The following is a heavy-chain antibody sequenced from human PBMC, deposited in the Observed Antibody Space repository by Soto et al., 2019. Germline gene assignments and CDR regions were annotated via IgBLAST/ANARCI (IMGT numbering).Heavy chain of an antibody. CDR3: AKVKYDSSGYYRNFDY. CDR1: GGTFSSYA. J-gene: IGHJ4*02. D-gene: IGHD3-22*01. V-gene: IGHV1-69*01. CDR2: IIPRFGTA. Sequence: QVQLVQSGADVKKPGSSVKVSCKASGGTFSSYAISWVRQAPGQGLEWVGGIIPRFGTANYAQKFQDRVTITADESTSTAYMELSSLRSEDTAMYYCAKVKYDSSGYYRNFDYWGQGTLVTVSS.